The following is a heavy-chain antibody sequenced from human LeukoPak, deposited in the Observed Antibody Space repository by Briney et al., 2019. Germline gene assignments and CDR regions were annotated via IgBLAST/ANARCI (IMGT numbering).Heavy chain of an antibody. D-gene: IGHD5-24*01. CDR3: AKRDRDGYTVYYYYYMDV. CDR1: GFTFSNFG. J-gene: IGHJ6*03. CDR2: IRYDGSNK. Sequence: PGGSLRLSCAPSGFTFSNFGMHWVRQAPGKGLEWVAFIRYDGSNKYYADSVKGRFTISRDNSKNTLYLQMNSLRAEDTAVYYCAKRDRDGYTVYYYYYMDVWGKGTTVPISS. V-gene: IGHV3-30*02.